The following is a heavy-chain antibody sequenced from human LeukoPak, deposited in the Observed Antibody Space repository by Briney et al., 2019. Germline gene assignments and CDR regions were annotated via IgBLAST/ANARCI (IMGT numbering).Heavy chain of an antibody. D-gene: IGHD5-12*01. Sequence: PSETLSLTCTVSGDSISSSSSYWGWIRQPPGEGLEWIGSIYYSGSTYYNTSLKSRVTISVDTSKNQFSLKLSSVTAADTAVYYCARGPGYSGSGRFDYWGQGTLVTVSS. CDR2: IYYSGST. CDR3: ARGPGYSGSGRFDY. CDR1: GDSISSSSSY. V-gene: IGHV4-39*01. J-gene: IGHJ4*02.